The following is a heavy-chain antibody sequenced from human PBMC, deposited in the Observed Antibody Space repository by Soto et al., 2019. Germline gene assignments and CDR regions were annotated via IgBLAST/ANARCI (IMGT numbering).Heavy chain of an antibody. D-gene: IGHD5-18*01. CDR3: TKRQGNSVFDY. J-gene: IGHJ4*02. CDR1: GFTFSTSA. CDR2: FRGSGGST. V-gene: IGHV3-23*01. Sequence: EVQLLESGGGLVQPGGSLRLSCVASGFTFSTSAMNWVRQAPGKGLEWVSSFRGSGGSTYYEDSVKGRFTISSDNSKNTLNLQMDSLRDDDTAVYYCTKRQGNSVFDYWGQGTLVTVSS.